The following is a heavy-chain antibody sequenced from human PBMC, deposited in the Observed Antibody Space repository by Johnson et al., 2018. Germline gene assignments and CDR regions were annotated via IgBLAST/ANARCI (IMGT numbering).Heavy chain of an antibody. CDR2: ISYDGSNK. J-gene: IGHJ6*02. Sequence: QVQLVQSGGGVVQPGRSLRLSCAASGFTFSSYGMHWVRQAPGKGLEWVAVISYDGSNKYYADSVKGRFTIPRDNSKNTLYLQMNSLRAEDTAVYYCAKLKYGDYVSYYYYGMDVWGQGTTVTVSS. CDR3: AKLKYGDYVSYYYYGMDV. V-gene: IGHV3-30*18. D-gene: IGHD4-17*01. CDR1: GFTFSSYG.